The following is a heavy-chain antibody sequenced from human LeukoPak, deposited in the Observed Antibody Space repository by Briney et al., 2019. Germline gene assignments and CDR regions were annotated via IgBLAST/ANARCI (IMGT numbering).Heavy chain of an antibody. D-gene: IGHD6-13*01. V-gene: IGHV3-11*03. CDR3: ASGRWAGYNSNWPLN. CDR1: GFTFSDFY. J-gene: IGHJ4*01. Sequence: PGGSLRLSCAPSGFTFSDFYMSWIRQAPGKGLEWVSYISSGSDYTDYADSVKGRFTISRDNTDNSLYLQMNSLRAEDTAVYYCASGRWAGYNSNWPLNWGHGTLVTVSS. CDR2: ISSGSDYT.